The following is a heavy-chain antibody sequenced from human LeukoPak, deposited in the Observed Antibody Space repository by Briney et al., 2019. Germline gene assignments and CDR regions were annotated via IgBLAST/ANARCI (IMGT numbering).Heavy chain of an antibody. D-gene: IGHD3-22*01. CDR3: AKGASRVYDNSGYPFLYDS. J-gene: IGHJ4*02. Sequence: GGSLRLSCAASGFTFSSNAMSWVRQSPGKGLEWVSTISPAGANKYIADSARGRFTVSRDNSENTVFLHMSSLRAEDTAVYYCAKGASRVYDNSGYPFLYDSWGQGTLVAVSS. CDR1: GFTFSSNA. V-gene: IGHV3-23*01. CDR2: ISPAGANK.